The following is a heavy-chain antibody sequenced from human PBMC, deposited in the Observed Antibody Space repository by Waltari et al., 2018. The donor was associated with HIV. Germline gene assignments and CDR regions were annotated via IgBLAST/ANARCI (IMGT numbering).Heavy chain of an antibody. Sequence: VQLQQCGAGLLKPSEPRSLTCAVYGGSFSGDYWSWIRQPPGKGLEWIGEINHSGSTNYNPSLKSRVTISVDTSKNQFSLKLSSVTAADTAVYYCAGEGVAGTDYYGMDVWGQGTTVTVSS. V-gene: IGHV4-34*01. CDR1: GGSFSGDY. D-gene: IGHD6-19*01. CDR2: INHSGST. CDR3: AGEGVAGTDYYGMDV. J-gene: IGHJ6*02.